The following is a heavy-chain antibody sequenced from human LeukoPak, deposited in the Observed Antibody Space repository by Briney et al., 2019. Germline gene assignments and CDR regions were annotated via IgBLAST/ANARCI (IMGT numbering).Heavy chain of an antibody. D-gene: IGHD6-6*01. Sequence: PGGSLRLSCAASGFTFGSYEMNWVRQAPGKGLKWVSYISSSGSTIYYADSVKGRFTISRDNAKNSLYLQMNSLRAEDTAVYYCASIAARPDYWGQGTLVTVSS. J-gene: IGHJ4*02. CDR2: ISSSGSTI. CDR1: GFTFGSYE. V-gene: IGHV3-48*03. CDR3: ASIAARPDY.